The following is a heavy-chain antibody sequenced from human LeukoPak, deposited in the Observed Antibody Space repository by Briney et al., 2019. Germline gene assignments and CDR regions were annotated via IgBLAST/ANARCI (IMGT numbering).Heavy chain of an antibody. CDR2: IRQDGSEK. V-gene: IGHV3-7*01. Sequence: GSLRLSCAASGFTFSRYWMSWVRQAPGKGLEWVANIRQDGSEKHYLDSVKGRITISRDNAKNTLYLQMNSLRAEDTAVYYCARITNRDYFDFWGQGTLVTVSS. CDR1: GFTFSRYW. D-gene: IGHD1-14*01. CDR3: ARITNRDYFDF. J-gene: IGHJ4*02.